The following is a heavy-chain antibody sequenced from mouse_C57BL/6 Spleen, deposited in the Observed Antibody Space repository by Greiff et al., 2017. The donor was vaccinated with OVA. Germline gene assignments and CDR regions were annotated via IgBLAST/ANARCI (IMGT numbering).Heavy chain of an antibody. CDR2: IDPSDSYT. V-gene: IGHV1-69*01. D-gene: IGHD4-1*01. CDR3: ARGRTGFAY. Sequence: QVQLQQPGAELVMPGASVKLSCKASGYTSTSYWMHWVKQRPGQGLEWIGEIDPSDSYTNYNQKFKGKSTLTVDKSSSTAYMQFSSLTSEDSAVYYCARGRTGFAYWGQGTLVTVSA. CDR1: GYTSTSYW. J-gene: IGHJ3*01.